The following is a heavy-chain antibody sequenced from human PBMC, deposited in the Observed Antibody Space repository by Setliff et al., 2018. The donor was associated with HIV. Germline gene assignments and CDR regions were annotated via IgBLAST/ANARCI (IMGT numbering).Heavy chain of an antibody. CDR2: IYTSGST. CDR3: ALDPGYRRDY. J-gene: IGHJ4*02. Sequence: KPSETLSLTCTVSGGSIRSFFWSWIRQPPGKGLEWIGHIYTSGSTNYNPSLKSRVTMSVDTSKNQFSLSLSSVTAADTAVYYCALDPGYRRDYWGQGTLVTVSS. CDR1: GGSIRSFF. V-gene: IGHV4-4*08. D-gene: IGHD5-12*01.